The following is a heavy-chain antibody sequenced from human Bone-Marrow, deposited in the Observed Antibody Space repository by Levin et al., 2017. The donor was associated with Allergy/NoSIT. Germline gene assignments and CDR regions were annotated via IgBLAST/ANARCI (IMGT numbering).Heavy chain of an antibody. V-gene: IGHV3-48*03. CDR1: GFTFRSYE. CDR3: AANYYDTSGFDY. D-gene: IGHD3-22*01. J-gene: IGHJ4*02. Sequence: SCAVSGFTFRSYEMNWVRQAPGKGLEWISYISTSASGNIISYADSVKGRFTISRDDSQNSLYLQMNSLSADDTAVYHCAANYYDTSGFDYWGQGTLVTVSS. CDR2: ISTSASGNII.